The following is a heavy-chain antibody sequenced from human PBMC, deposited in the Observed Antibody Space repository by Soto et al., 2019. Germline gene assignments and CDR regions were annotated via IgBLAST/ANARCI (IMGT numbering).Heavy chain of an antibody. CDR1: GGTFSSYA. CDR3: ARVKGYCSSTSCYNPFDY. J-gene: IGHJ4*02. CDR2: IIPIFGTA. D-gene: IGHD2-2*02. V-gene: IGHV1-69*06. Sequence: QVQLVQSGAEVKKPGSSVKVSCKASGGTFSSYAISWVRQAPGQGLEWMGGIIPIFGTANYAQKFQGRVTITADKPTSTAYMELSSLRSEDTAVYYCARVKGYCSSTSCYNPFDYWGQGTLVTVSS.